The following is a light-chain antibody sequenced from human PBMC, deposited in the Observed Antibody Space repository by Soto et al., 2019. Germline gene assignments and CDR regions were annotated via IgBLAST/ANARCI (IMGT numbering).Light chain of an antibody. CDR2: DAS. Sequence: EIVLTQSPATLSLSPGERATLSCRASQSVSSYLAWYQQKLGQAPRLLIYDASNRATGIPARFSGSGSGTDFTLTISSLEPEDFAVYYCQQRSNSWTFGQGTKVEIK. CDR3: QQRSNSWT. J-gene: IGKJ1*01. CDR1: QSVSSY. V-gene: IGKV3-11*01.